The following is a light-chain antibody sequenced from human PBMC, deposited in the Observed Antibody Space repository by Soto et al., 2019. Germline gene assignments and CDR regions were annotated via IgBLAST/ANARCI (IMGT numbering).Light chain of an antibody. Sequence: SVLTQPPSVSXAPGQRVTISCTGSSSNIGAGYDVHWYQQLPGTAPKLLIYGNNNRPAGVPDRFSGSKSGTSASLAITGLQAEDEADYYCQSYDSSLSGYVFGTGTKLTVL. CDR2: GNN. CDR1: SSNIGAGYD. CDR3: QSYDSSLSGYV. J-gene: IGLJ1*01. V-gene: IGLV1-40*01.